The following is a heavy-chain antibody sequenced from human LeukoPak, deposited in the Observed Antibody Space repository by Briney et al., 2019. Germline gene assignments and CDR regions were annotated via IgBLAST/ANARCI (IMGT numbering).Heavy chain of an antibody. D-gene: IGHD1-1*01. Sequence: ASVKVSCKASGYTFTSYAMNWVRQAPGQGLEWMGWINPNSGGTNYAQKFQGRVAMTRDTSISTAYMELSRLRSDDTAVYYCARSGNSPAAFDIWGQGTMVTVSS. CDR3: ARSGNSPAAFDI. CDR2: INPNSGGT. V-gene: IGHV1-2*02. CDR1: GYTFTSYA. J-gene: IGHJ3*02.